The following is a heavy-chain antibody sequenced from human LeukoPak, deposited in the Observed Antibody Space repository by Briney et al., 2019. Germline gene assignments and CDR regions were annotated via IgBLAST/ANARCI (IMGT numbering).Heavy chain of an antibody. D-gene: IGHD2-15*01. CDR2: IYSGART. CDR1: GFTFSDYY. J-gene: IGHJ6*03. V-gene: IGHV3-53*01. CDR3: ARDRSGYYYMDV. Sequence: PGGSLRLSCAASGFTFSDYYMSWVRQAPGKGLEWVSVIYSGARTYYADSVKGRFTISRDNSLNTVFLQMNSLRVEDTAVYYCARDRSGYYYMDVWGKGTTVTVAS.